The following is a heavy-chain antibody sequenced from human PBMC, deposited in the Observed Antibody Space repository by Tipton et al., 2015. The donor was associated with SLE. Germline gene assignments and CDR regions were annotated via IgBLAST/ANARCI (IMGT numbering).Heavy chain of an antibody. V-gene: IGHV4-59*11. Sequence: LRLSCTVSGGPISGHSWSWIRQPPGKGLEWIGYIYNSEITNYNPSLKSRVTISVETSKNQFSLKLSSVTAADTAVYYCARDRYCSGGSCFDWYFDLRGRGTLVTVSS. CDR1: GGPISGHS. CDR3: ARDRYCSGGSCFDWYFDL. CDR2: IYNSEIT. J-gene: IGHJ2*01. D-gene: IGHD2-15*01.